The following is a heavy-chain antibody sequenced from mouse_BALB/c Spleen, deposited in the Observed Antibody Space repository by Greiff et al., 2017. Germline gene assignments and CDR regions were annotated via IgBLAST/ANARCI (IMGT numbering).Heavy chain of an antibody. D-gene: IGHD2-4*01. CDR3: ARHAYDYDGAWFAY. V-gene: IGHV5-6*01. CDR2: ISSGGSYT. CDR1: GFTFSSYG. Sequence: EVQLQQSGGDLVKPGGSLKLSCAASGFTFSSYGMSWVRQTPDKRLEWVATISSGGSYTYYPDSVKGRFTISRDNAKNTLYLQMSSLKSEDTAMYYCARHAYDYDGAWFAYWGQGTLVTVSA. J-gene: IGHJ3*01.